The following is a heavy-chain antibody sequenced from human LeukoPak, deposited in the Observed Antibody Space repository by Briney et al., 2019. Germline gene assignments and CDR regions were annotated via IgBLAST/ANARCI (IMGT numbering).Heavy chain of an antibody. Sequence: ASVKVSCKASGYTFTGYYMHWVRQALGQGLEWMGRINPNSGGTNYAQKFQGRVTMTRDTSISTAYMELSRLRSDDTAVYYCARAIPTGLQTFDYWGQGTLVTVSS. V-gene: IGHV1-2*06. J-gene: IGHJ4*02. D-gene: IGHD4-11*01. CDR2: INPNSGGT. CDR1: GYTFTGYY. CDR3: ARAIPTGLQTFDY.